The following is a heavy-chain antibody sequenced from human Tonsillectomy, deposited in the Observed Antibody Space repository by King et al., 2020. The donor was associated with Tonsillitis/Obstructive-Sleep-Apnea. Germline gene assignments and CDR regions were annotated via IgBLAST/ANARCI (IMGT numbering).Heavy chain of an antibody. D-gene: IGHD3-3*01. CDR3: AREITTGAFDI. CDR2: IDHSGST. Sequence: VQLQQWGAGLLKPSETLSLTCAVYGGSFSGYYWSWIRQPPGKGLEWIGEIDHSGSTNYNPSLKSRASISADTSKSQFSLKLRYVTAADTTVYYCAREITTGAFDIWGQGTKVTVSS. J-gene: IGHJ3*02. V-gene: IGHV4-34*01. CDR1: GGSFSGYY.